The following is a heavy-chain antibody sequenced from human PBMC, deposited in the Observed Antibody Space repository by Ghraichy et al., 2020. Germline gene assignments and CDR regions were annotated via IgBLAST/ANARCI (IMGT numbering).Heavy chain of an antibody. CDR2: INHSGST. Sequence: ESLNISCAVYGGSFSGYYWSWIRQPPGKGLEWIGEINHSGSTNYNPSLKSRVTISVDTSKNQFSLKLSSVTAADTAVYYCARGVVVVPAAIVVVVAATSFDYWGQGTLVTVSS. J-gene: IGHJ4*02. V-gene: IGHV4-34*01. CDR3: ARGVVVVPAAIVVVVAATSFDY. D-gene: IGHD2-15*01. CDR1: GGSFSGYY.